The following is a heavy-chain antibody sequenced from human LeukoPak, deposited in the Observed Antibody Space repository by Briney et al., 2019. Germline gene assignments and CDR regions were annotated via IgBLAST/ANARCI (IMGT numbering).Heavy chain of an antibody. CDR3: ARVLNYYDSSGYYFSY. CDR2: ISYDGSNE. Sequence: GGSLRLSCAASALTLSNNTMHWVRQAPGKGLEWVAVISYDGSNEYYADSVKGRFTISRDNSKNTLYLQMNSQRVEDTAVYYCARVLNYYDSSGYYFSYWGQGTLVTVSS. V-gene: IGHV3-30-3*01. D-gene: IGHD3-22*01. J-gene: IGHJ4*02. CDR1: ALTLSNNT.